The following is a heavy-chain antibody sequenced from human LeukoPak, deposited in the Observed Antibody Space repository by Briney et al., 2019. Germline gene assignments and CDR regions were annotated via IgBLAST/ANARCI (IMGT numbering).Heavy chain of an antibody. Sequence: SETLSLTCTVSGGSISSSSYYWGWIRQPPGKGLEWIGSIYYSGSTYYNPSLKSRVTISVDTSKNQFSLQLSSVPAADTAVYYCARRAAYYYYMDGWGKGTTVTVSS. D-gene: IGHD2-15*01. CDR3: ARRAAYYYYMDG. V-gene: IGHV4-39*01. CDR2: IYYSGST. CDR1: GGSISSSSYY. J-gene: IGHJ6*03.